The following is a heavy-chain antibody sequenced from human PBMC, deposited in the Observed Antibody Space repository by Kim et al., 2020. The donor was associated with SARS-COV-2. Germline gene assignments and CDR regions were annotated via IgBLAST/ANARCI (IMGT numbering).Heavy chain of an antibody. CDR3: ARGELGYYYDSSGSLD. CDR1: GFTFSSYW. J-gene: IGHJ4*02. D-gene: IGHD3-22*01. Sequence: GGSLRPSCAASGFTFSSYWMHWVRQAPGKGLVWVSRINSDGSSTSYADSVKGRFTISRDNAKNTLYLQMNSLRAEDTAVYYCARGELGYYYDSSGSLDWGQGTLVTVSS. CDR2: INSDGSST. V-gene: IGHV3-74*01.